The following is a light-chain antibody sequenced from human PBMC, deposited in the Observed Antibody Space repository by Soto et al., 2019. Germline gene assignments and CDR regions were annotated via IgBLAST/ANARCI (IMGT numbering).Light chain of an antibody. CDR3: QTWGTGIQV. Sequence: QPVLTQSPSASASLGASVKLTCTLSSGHSSYAIAWHQQQPEKGPRYLMKLNSDGSHSKGDGIPARFSCSSSGAERYLTVSRLQSEDEADYYCQTWGTGIQVFGGGTKLTVL. CDR2: LNSDGSH. CDR1: SGHSSYA. V-gene: IGLV4-69*01. J-gene: IGLJ3*02.